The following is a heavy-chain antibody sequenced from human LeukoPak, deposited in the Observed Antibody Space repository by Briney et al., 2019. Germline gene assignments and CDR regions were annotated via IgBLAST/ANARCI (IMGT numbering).Heavy chain of an antibody. CDR3: ARGPVRDDGLTGDSYYYGFDI. CDR2: IHHSAGT. V-gene: IGHV4-34*01. J-gene: IGHJ6*02. CDR1: GGSFTDYY. D-gene: IGHD3-9*01. Sequence: SETLSLTCAVYGGSFTDYYWSWIRQAPGKGLEWIGRIHHSAGTSYNPSLKSRVTISADTSKKQLSLKLTSVTAADTAVFYCARGPVRDDGLTGDSYYYGFDIWGQGTTVTVSS.